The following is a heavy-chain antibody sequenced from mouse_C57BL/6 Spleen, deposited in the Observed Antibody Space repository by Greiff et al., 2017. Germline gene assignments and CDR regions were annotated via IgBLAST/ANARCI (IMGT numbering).Heavy chain of an antibody. V-gene: IGHV5-16*01. CDR3: ARDRGLRAMDY. CDR1: GFTFSDYY. Sequence: EVQLQESEGGLVQPGSSMKLSCTASGFTFSDYYMAWVRQVPEKGLEWVANINYDGSSTYYLDSLKSRFIISRDNAKNILYLQMSSLKSEDTATYYCARDRGLRAMDYWGQGTSVTVSS. D-gene: IGHD1-1*01. CDR2: INYDGSST. J-gene: IGHJ4*01.